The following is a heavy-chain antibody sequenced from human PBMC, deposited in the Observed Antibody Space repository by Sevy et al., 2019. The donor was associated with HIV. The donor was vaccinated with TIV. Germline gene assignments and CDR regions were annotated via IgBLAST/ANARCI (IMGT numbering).Heavy chain of an antibody. CDR1: GFRLNTYA. J-gene: IGHJ4*02. V-gene: IGHV3-30*04. D-gene: IGHD5-12*01. CDR2: ISSTGNFE. Sequence: RGSLRLSCSASGFRLNTYAMHWVRQAPGKGLEWVSVISSTGNFEAYAASVKGRFTISKDNSKNTVSLQMNSLRPEDTAMYYCARDAGYTTKFHPLHWGQGTLVTVSS. CDR3: ARDAGYTTKFHPLH.